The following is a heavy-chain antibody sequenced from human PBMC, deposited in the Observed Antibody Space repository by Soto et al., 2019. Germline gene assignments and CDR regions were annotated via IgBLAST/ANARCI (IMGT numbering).Heavy chain of an antibody. CDR3: ARDDGPYCSGGSCYSGDY. Sequence: QVQLVQSGAAVKKPGSSVKVSCKASGGTFSSYAISWVRQAPGQGLEWMGGIIPIFGTANYAQKFQGRVTITADESTSTXXMELSSLRSEDTAVYYCARDDGPYCSGGSCYSGDYWGQGTLVTVSS. D-gene: IGHD2-15*01. V-gene: IGHV1-69*12. J-gene: IGHJ4*02. CDR2: IIPIFGTA. CDR1: GGTFSSYA.